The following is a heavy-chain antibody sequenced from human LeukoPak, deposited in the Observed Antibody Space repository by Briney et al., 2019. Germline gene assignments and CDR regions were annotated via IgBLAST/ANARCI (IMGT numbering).Heavy chain of an antibody. D-gene: IGHD3-3*01. V-gene: IGHV4-59*08. CDR2: IYYSGST. CDR1: GGSISSYY. Sequence: PSETLSLTCTVSGGSISSYYWSWIRQPPGKGLEWIGYIYYSGSTNYNPSLKSRVTISVDTSKNQFSLKLSSVTAADTAVYYCARHVVDYDFRQGAYYYMDVWGKGTTVTVSS. CDR3: ARHVVDYDFRQGAYYYMDV. J-gene: IGHJ6*03.